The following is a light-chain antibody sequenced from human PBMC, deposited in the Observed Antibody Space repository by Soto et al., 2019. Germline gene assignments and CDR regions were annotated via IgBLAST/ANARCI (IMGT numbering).Light chain of an antibody. CDR2: DGN. V-gene: IGLV2-14*01. Sequence: QSVLTQPASVSGSPGQSITLSCTGTSSDIGGYDYVSWYQRHPGKSPKLIIYDGNNRPSGVSNRFSGSKSGKTASLTISGLQAEDEADYYCTSYASGSSHVVFGGGTKLTVL. CDR1: SSDIGGYDY. CDR3: TSYASGSSHVV. J-gene: IGLJ2*01.